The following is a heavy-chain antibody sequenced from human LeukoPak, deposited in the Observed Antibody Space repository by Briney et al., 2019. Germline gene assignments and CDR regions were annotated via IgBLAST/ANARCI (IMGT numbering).Heavy chain of an antibody. Sequence: PSETLSLTFTVSGDSINSYHWSWIRPPAGKGLEWIGRIHMSGSTNYNTSLRSRVAISMDNSKNQFSLKLKSVTAADTAVYYCARDDSSRDDSGGYHYWGQGTLVTISS. CDR1: GDSINSYH. CDR2: IHMSGST. D-gene: IGHD3-22*01. J-gene: IGHJ4*02. CDR3: ARDDSSRDDSGGYHY. V-gene: IGHV4-4*07.